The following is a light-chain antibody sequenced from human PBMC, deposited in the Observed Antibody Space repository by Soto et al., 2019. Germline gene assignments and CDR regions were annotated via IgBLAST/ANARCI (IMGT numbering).Light chain of an antibody. CDR1: SSDVGGYAY. V-gene: IGLV2-14*01. CDR2: EVS. Sequence: QSALTQPASVSGSPGQSITISCTGSSSDVGGYAYVSWYQQHPGKAPKLMIYEVSNRPSGISHRFSGSKSGITASLTISGLQAEDEADYYCSSYKFSTTPVFGTGTKVTVL. CDR3: SSYKFSTTPV. J-gene: IGLJ1*01.